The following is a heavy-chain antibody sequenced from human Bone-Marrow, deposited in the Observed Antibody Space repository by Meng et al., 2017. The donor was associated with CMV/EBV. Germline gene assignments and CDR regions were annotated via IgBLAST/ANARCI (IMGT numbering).Heavy chain of an antibody. J-gene: IGHJ6*02. D-gene: IGHD3-16*01. CDR3: ARALSKYYYYSMDV. V-gene: IGHV1-8*03. CDR2: MNPNSGNT. Sequence: ASVKVSCKASGYTFTSYDINWVRQATGQGLEWMGWMNPNSGNTGYAQKFQGRVTITRNTSISTAYMELSSLRSEDTAVYYCARALSKYYYYSMDVWGQGTTVTVSS. CDR1: GYTFTSYD.